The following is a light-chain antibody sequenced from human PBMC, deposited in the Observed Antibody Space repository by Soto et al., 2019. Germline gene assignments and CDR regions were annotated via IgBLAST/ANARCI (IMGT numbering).Light chain of an antibody. Sequence: DIVMTQSPDSLAVSLGERATINCKSSQSVLYSSNNKNYLAWYQQKPGQPPKLLIYWASTRESGVPDRFSGSGSGTDFTLTISSLQAEDVAVYCCQQYYSTPPITFGGGTKVEIK. V-gene: IGKV4-1*01. J-gene: IGKJ4*01. CDR3: QQYYSTPPIT. CDR2: WAS. CDR1: QSVLYSSNNKNY.